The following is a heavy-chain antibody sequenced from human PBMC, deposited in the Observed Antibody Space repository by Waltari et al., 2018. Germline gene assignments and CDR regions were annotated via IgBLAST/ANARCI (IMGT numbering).Heavy chain of an antibody. J-gene: IGHJ1*01. D-gene: IGHD4-17*01. CDR3: GRIAFGDNGGYFQH. V-gene: IGHV4-39*01. CDR2: LQYRGST. Sequence: QLQLQESGPGLVEPSETPSLTCTFSAGCISPNYNWGWLRQPPGKGREGMGNLQYRGSTFYNPSLKSRVTVSLDTSKTQFSLRLSSVGAADTAVYFCGRIAFGDNGGYFQHWAQGTLVTVSS. CDR1: AGCISPNYN.